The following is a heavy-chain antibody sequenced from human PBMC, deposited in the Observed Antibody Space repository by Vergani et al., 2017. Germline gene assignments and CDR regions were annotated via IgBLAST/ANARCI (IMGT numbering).Heavy chain of an antibody. D-gene: IGHD6-19*01. V-gene: IGHV1-46*01. CDR3: ARHSTPRGQWLVRRLNTHFDY. J-gene: IGHJ4*02. CDR2: INPSGGST. Sequence: QVPLVQSGAEVKKPGASVKVSCKASGYPFTSYYMHWVRQAPGQGLEWMGIINPSGGSTSYAQKFQGRVTMTRDTSTSTVYMELSSLRSEDTAVYYCARHSTPRGQWLVRRLNTHFDYWGQGTLVTVSS. CDR1: GYPFTSYY.